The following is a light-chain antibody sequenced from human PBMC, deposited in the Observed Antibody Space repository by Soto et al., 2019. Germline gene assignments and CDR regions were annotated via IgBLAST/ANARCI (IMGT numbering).Light chain of an antibody. V-gene: IGKV3-15*01. CDR2: GAS. CDR1: QSVSSN. CDR3: QQYNNWPRT. J-gene: IGKJ1*01. Sequence: EIAMTQSRDTLSVSPKKRATLSCRASQSVSSNLAWYQQKPGQAPRLLIYGASTRATGIPARFSGSGSGTEFTLTISSLQSEDFAVYYCQQYNNWPRTFGQGTKVDIK.